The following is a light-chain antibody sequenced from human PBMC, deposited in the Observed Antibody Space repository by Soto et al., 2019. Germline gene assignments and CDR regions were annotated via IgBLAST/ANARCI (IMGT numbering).Light chain of an antibody. CDR1: QSVSSSY. CDR2: GAS. J-gene: IGKJ4*01. CDR3: QQRSNWLT. V-gene: IGKV3D-20*02. Sequence: EIVMTQSPATLSASPGERATLSCRASQSVSSSYLAWYQQKPGQAPRLLIYGASSRATGIPARFSGSGSGTDFTLTISSLEPEDFAVYYRQQRSNWLTFGGGTKVDIK.